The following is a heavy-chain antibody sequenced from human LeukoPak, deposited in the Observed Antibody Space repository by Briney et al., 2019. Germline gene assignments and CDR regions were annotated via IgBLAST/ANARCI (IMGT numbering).Heavy chain of an antibody. CDR1: GFTVSSNY. Sequence: SGGSLRLSCAASGFTVSSNYMSWVRQAPGKGLEWVSLIYSGGVTYYADSVKGRFIISRDNSKNTLFLQMNSLRAEDTAVYYCARAPSGWSDYWYFDLWGRGTVVTVSS. CDR3: ARAPSGWSDYWYFDL. J-gene: IGHJ2*01. V-gene: IGHV3-53*01. CDR2: IYSGGVT. D-gene: IGHD6-19*01.